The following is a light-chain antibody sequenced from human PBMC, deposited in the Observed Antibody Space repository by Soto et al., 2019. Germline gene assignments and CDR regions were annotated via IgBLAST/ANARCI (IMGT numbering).Light chain of an antibody. J-gene: IGLJ1*01. CDR3: SSRAGSAPYV. V-gene: IGLV2-8*01. CDR1: SSDVGGYNY. CDR2: EVT. Sequence: QSALTQPPSASGSPGQSVTISCTGTSSDVGGYNYVSWYQQHPGKAPKLVVYEVTKRPSGVPDRFSGSKSGNTASLTVSGLQADDEADYYCSSRAGSAPYVFGTGTKLTVL.